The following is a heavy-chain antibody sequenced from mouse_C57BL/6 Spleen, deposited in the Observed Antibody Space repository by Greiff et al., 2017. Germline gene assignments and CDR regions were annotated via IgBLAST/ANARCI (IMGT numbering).Heavy chain of an antibody. CDR1: GYTFTSYW. Sequence: VQLQQPGAELVKPGASVKMSCKASGYTFTSYWITWVKQRPGQGLEWIGDIYPGSGSTNYNEKFKSKATLTVDTSSSTAYMQLSILTSEDSAVYYCASYYGSSYVWYFDVWGTGTTVTVSS. D-gene: IGHD1-1*01. J-gene: IGHJ1*03. CDR2: IYPGSGST. V-gene: IGHV1-55*01. CDR3: ASYYGSSYVWYFDV.